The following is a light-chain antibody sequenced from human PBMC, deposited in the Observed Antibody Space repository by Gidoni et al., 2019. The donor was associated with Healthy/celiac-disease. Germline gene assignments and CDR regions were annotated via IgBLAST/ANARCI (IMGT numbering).Light chain of an antibody. Sequence: DIQMTQSPSSLSASVGDRVTITCRASQSISSYLNWYQQKPGKAPKLLIYAASSLQSGVPSRFSGSGPGTDFTLTISSLQPEDFATYYCQQSYSTPPTLTFGGGTKVEIK. J-gene: IGKJ4*01. V-gene: IGKV1-39*01. CDR3: QQSYSTPPTLT. CDR1: QSISSY. CDR2: AAS.